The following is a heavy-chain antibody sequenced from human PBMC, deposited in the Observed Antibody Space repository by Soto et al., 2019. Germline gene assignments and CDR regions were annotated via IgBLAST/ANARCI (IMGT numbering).Heavy chain of an antibody. CDR3: AKDRRISSSLGGWFDP. Sequence: QVQLVQYGAEVKKPGASVKVSCKASGYTFTSYGISWERQASGQGIEWMGWISAYNGNTNYAQKLQGRVTMTTETSTCTAYMELRSLRSDDTAVYYCAKDRRISSSLGGWFDPWGQGTLVTVST. CDR2: ISAYNGNT. J-gene: IGHJ5*02. D-gene: IGHD6-6*01. CDR1: GYTFTSYG. V-gene: IGHV1-18*04.